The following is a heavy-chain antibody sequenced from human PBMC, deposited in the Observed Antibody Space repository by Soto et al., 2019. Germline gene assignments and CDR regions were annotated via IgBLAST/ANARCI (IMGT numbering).Heavy chain of an antibody. D-gene: IGHD1-1*01. CDR1: GYTFSNFD. CDR2: LSPTSGNA. Sequence: QVQLVQSGAEVRNPGASVKVSYKASGYTFSNFDISWVRQATGQGLEWVGWLSPTSGNAGYAQKFKGRVTMTRDTSKSTAYMELRSLRSEDTAVYYCARGLLNWNDESWFDPWGQGTLVTVSS. V-gene: IGHV1-8*02. J-gene: IGHJ5*02. CDR3: ARGLLNWNDESWFDP.